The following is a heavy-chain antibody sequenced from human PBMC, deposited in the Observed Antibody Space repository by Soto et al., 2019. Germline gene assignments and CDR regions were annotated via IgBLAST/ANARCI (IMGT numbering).Heavy chain of an antibody. V-gene: IGHV4-34*01. CDR3: ARVGLKYSSSDDAFDI. CDR1: GGSFSGYY. D-gene: IGHD6-6*01. J-gene: IGHJ3*02. CDR2: INHSGST. Sequence: SETLSLTCAVYGGSFSGYYWSWIRQPPGKGLEWIGEINHSGSTNYNPSLKSRVTISVDTSKNQFSLKLSSVTAADTAVYYCARVGLKYSSSDDAFDIWGQGTMVTVSS.